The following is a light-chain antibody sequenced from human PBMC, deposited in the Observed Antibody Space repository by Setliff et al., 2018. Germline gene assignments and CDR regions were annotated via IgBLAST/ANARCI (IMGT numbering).Light chain of an antibody. J-gene: IGLJ1*01. Sequence: KRVTISCSGSNSNIGINYVYWYQQVPGTAPKLLIYSTTQRPSGVPERFSGSKSGTAASLAISGLRSEDEADYYCAAWDENLRGYVFGTGTKGTVL. CDR1: NSNIGINY. V-gene: IGLV1-47*01. CDR2: STT. CDR3: AAWDENLRGYV.